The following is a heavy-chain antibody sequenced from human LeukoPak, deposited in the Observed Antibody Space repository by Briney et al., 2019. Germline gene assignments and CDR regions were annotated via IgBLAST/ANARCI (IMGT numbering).Heavy chain of an antibody. D-gene: IGHD5-18*01. Sequence: SETLSLTCTVSGXSISSSSYYWGWVRQPPGKGLEWIGNIYYSGSTYYNPSLKSRVTLSLDTSKNQFSLKLSSLTAADTAVYYCASTAPRSGYSFGYFDSWGQGALVTVSS. V-gene: IGHV4-39*01. CDR2: IYYSGST. J-gene: IGHJ4*02. CDR1: GXSISSSSYY. CDR3: ASTAPRSGYSFGYFDS.